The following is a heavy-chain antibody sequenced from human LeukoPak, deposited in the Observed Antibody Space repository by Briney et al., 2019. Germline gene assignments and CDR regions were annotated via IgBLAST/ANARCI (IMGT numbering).Heavy chain of an antibody. J-gene: IGHJ3*02. Sequence: GGSLRLSCAASGFTLSSYAMHWVRQAPGKGLEWVAIISYDGSNKYYADSVKGRLTISRDNSKNTLYLQMSSLRAADTAVYFCARSSPTMVSDAFEIWGQGTLVTVSS. CDR3: ARSSPTMVSDAFEI. CDR2: ISYDGSNK. V-gene: IGHV3-30*04. D-gene: IGHD3-10*01. CDR1: GFTLSSYA.